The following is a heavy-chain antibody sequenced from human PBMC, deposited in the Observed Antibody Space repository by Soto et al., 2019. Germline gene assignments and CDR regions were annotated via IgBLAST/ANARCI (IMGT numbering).Heavy chain of an antibody. V-gene: IGHV4-34*01. D-gene: IGHD2-8*02. Sequence: QVQLQQWGAGLLKPSETLSLTCAVYGGSFSGYYWTWIRQPPGTGLEWMGEINHSGSTNYNPSLRSRATITVDTPKNNFYLKLTSVTAADTAVYYCARDKITGLFDYWGQGTLVTVSS. CDR1: GGSFSGYY. CDR2: INHSGST. CDR3: ARDKITGLFDY. J-gene: IGHJ4*02.